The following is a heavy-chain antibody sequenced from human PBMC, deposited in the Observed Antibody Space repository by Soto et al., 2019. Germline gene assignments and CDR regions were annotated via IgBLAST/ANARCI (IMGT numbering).Heavy chain of an antibody. Sequence: PSETLSLTCTVSGGPVSSGDHYWSWIRQPPGKGLECIGYIFYSGTTYYNPSLKSRVTISVDTSKNQFSLKLNSVTAADTAVYYCARAHIHMVGGAANCFDPWARGTLVTVSS. J-gene: IGHJ5*02. CDR3: ARAHIHMVGGAANCFDP. CDR2: IFYSGTT. D-gene: IGHD3-10*01. V-gene: IGHV4-30-4*01. CDR1: GGPVSSGDHY.